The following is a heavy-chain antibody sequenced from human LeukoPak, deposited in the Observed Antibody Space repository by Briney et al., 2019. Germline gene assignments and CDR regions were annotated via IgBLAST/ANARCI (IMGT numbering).Heavy chain of an antibody. Sequence: PGGTQRLSCAASGFTFSNYGMNWVRQAPGKGLEWVSGITGNGGTTYYADSVKGRFTISRDNSKNTLYLQMNSLRADATAVYYCARGPSGYHNTGGEGTLVTVSS. J-gene: IGHJ4*02. D-gene: IGHD5-12*01. CDR1: GFTFSNYG. V-gene: IGHV3-23*01. CDR3: ARGPSGYHNT. CDR2: ITGNGGTT.